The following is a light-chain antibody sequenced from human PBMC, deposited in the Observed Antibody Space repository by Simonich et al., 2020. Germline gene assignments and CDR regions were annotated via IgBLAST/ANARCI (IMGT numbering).Light chain of an antibody. J-gene: IGLJ3*02. V-gene: IGLV9-49*01. CDR1: SGYSNYK. Sequence: QPVLTQPPSASASLGASVTLTCTLSSGYSNYKGAWYQQRPRKGPLFVMMLGNGGIVGSKGDGIPYRFSVLGSGLNRYLTIKNIQEEDESDYHCGADHGSGSNFVWVFGGGTKLTVL. CDR3: GADHGSGSNFVWV. CDR2: LGNGGIVG.